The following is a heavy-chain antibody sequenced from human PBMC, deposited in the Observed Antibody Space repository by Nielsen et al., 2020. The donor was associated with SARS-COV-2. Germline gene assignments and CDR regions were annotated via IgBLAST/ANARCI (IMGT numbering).Heavy chain of an antibody. J-gene: IGHJ4*02. Sequence: GESLKISCAASGFTFSSYGMHWVRQAPGKGLEWVAVISYDGSNKYYADFVKGRFTISRDNSKNTLYLQMNSLRAEDTAVYYCAKDGAVAGGYYWGQGTLVTVSS. CDR1: GFTFSSYG. CDR2: ISYDGSNK. V-gene: IGHV3-30*18. CDR3: AKDGAVAGGYY. D-gene: IGHD6-19*01.